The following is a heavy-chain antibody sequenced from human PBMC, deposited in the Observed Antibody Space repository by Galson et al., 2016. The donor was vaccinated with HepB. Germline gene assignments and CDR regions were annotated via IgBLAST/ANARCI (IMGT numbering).Heavy chain of an antibody. Sequence: SETLSLTCTVSGVSITSTHFYWGWIRQSPGGGLEWIGTISSSESTYYNPSLKSRVGISLDTSKNQFSLKVASMTAADTAMYYCARPRGSNAYSDYWGQGTLVTVSS. V-gene: IGHV4-39*07. J-gene: IGHJ4*02. CDR3: ARPRGSNAYSDY. CDR1: GVSITSTHFY. CDR2: ISSSEST. D-gene: IGHD3-16*01.